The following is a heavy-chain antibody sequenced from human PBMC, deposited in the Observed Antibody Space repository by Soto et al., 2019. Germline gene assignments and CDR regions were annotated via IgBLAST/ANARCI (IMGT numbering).Heavy chain of an antibody. J-gene: IGHJ3*02. CDR3: TTKGVVITHDDAFDI. D-gene: IGHD3-22*01. V-gene: IGHV3-15*01. CDR1: GFAFSNAW. CDR2: IKSKTDGGTT. Sequence: EVQLVESGGGLVKPGGSLRLSCAASGFAFSNAWMSWVRQAPGKGLEWVGRIKSKTDGGTTDYAAPVKGRFTISRDDSKNTLYLQMNSLKTEDTAVYYCTTKGVVITHDDAFDIWGQGTMVTVSS.